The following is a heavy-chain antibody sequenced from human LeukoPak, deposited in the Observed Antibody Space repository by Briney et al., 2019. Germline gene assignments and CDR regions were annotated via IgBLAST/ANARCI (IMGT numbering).Heavy chain of an antibody. CDR3: ARGDYYCGGDCYGY. D-gene: IGHD2-21*01. J-gene: IGHJ4*02. V-gene: IGHV4-30-2*01. Sequence: SETLSLTCAVSGGSISSGGYSWSWIRQPPGKGLEWIGYIYHSGSTYYNPSLKSRVTISVDRSKNQFSLKLSSVTAADTAVYYCARGDYYCGGDCYGYWGQGTLVTVSS. CDR1: GGSISSGGYS. CDR2: IYHSGST.